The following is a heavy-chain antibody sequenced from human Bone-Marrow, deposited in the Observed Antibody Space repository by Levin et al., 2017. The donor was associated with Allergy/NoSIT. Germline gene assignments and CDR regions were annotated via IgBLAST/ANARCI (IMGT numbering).Heavy chain of an antibody. Sequence: GESLKISCSASGFTFSTYYMHWVRQGPGKGLVWVSRIDTDGRTTYADSVKGRFTVSRDNAKNMLYLQMNSLRLEDTAFYFCSRFPDGSGRDFWGQGTPVTVSS. J-gene: IGHJ4*02. D-gene: IGHD6-19*01. CDR1: GFTFSTYY. V-gene: IGHV3-74*01. CDR3: SRFPDGSGRDF. CDR2: IDTDGRT.